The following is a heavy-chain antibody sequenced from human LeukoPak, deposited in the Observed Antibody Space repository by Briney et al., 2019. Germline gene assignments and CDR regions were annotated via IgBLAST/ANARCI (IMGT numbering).Heavy chain of an antibody. CDR1: GGSISSSSYY. CDR3: ARVAPTRFLEWLLPLGP. V-gene: IGHV4-39*07. D-gene: IGHD3-3*01. CDR2: IYYSGST. J-gene: IGHJ5*02. Sequence: PSETLSLTCTVSGGSISSSSYYWGWIRQPPGKGLEWIGSIYYSGSTYYNPSLKSRVTISVDTSKNQFSLKLSSVTAADTAVYHCARVAPTRFLEWLLPLGPWGQGTLVTVSS.